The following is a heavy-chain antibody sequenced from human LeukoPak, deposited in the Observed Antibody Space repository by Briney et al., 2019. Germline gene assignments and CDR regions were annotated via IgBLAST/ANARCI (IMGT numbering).Heavy chain of an antibody. CDR1: GYTFTSYD. CDR2: MNPNSGNT. J-gene: IGHJ6*02. Sequence: ASVKVSCKASGYTFTSYDINWVRQATGQGLEWMGWMNPNSGNTGYAQKFQGRVTMTRNTSISTAYMELSSLRSEDTAVYYCARSPTYYDFWSGYFRYYYYYYGMDVWGQGTTVTVSS. D-gene: IGHD3-3*01. V-gene: IGHV1-8*01. CDR3: ARSPTYYDFWSGYFRYYYYYYGMDV.